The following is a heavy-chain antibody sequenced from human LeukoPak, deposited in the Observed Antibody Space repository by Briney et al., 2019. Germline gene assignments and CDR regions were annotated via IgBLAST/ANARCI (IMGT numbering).Heavy chain of an antibody. J-gene: IGHJ4*02. Sequence: SETLSLTCTVSGGSISSGSYYWSWIRQPAGKGLEWIGRICTSGSTNYNPSLKSRVTISVDTSKNQFSLKLSSVTAADTAVYYCASQRFLEWLVDYWGQGTLVTASS. D-gene: IGHD3-3*01. V-gene: IGHV4-61*02. CDR1: GGSISSGSYY. CDR3: ASQRFLEWLVDY. CDR2: ICTSGST.